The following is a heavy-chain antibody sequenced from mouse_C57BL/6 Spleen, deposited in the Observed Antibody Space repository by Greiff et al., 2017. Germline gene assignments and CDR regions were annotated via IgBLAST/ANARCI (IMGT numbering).Heavy chain of an antibody. CDR2: IYPGSGNT. J-gene: IGHJ4*01. Sequence: VLLVESGAELVRPGASVKLSCTASGYTFTDYYINWVKQRPGQGLEWIARIYPGSGNTYYNEKFKGKATLTAEKSSSTAYMQLSSLPSEDSASYFCARGTTVHYSAMDYWGQGTSVTVSS. CDR3: ARGTTVHYSAMDY. CDR1: GYTFTDYY. V-gene: IGHV1-76*01. D-gene: IGHD1-1*01.